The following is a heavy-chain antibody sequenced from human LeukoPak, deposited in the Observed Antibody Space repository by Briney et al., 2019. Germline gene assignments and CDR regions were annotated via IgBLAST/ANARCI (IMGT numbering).Heavy chain of an antibody. J-gene: IGHJ4*02. Sequence: VGSLRLSCAASGFTFSSSDVHWVRQAPGKGLQWVAVMSPDGSVKIYTDSVKGRFTISRDNSKNTLYLDMNSLRTDDTAVYYCARDLVSGAPDYFDSWGQGTLGTVSS. V-gene: IGHV3-30-3*01. CDR1: GFTFSSSD. D-gene: IGHD1-26*01. CDR2: MSPDGSVK. CDR3: ARDLVSGAPDYFDS.